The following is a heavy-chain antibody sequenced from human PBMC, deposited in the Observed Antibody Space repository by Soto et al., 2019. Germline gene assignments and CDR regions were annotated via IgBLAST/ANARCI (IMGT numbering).Heavy chain of an antibody. CDR1: GYPVTAYY. CDR3: ASGGGVGVAGSAAFDM. Sequence: QLHLVQSGAVVKKPGASVTVSCSASGYPVTAYYMHWVRQAPGRGLEWMGGINPATGAAKYTQTFRGRVTMTRDTSKSTVFIELSGATSEDTAVFYCASGGGVGVAGSAAFDMWGQGTLVTVSS. CDR2: INPATGAA. V-gene: IGHV1-2*02. J-gene: IGHJ3*02. D-gene: IGHD3-3*01.